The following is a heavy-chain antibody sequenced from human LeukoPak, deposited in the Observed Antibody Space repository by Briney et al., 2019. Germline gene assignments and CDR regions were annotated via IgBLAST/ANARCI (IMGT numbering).Heavy chain of an antibody. CDR1: GFTFRDYW. Sequence: GGSLRLSCAASGFTFRDYWMTWVRQAPGKWLEWVANVKQDGTEKFYVDSVKGRFTISRDNGKNSLYLQMNSLRVEDTAIYYCARAGGTSWADYWGQGTLVTVSS. CDR3: ARAGGTSWADY. V-gene: IGHV3-7*01. D-gene: IGHD6-13*01. J-gene: IGHJ4*02. CDR2: VKQDGTEK.